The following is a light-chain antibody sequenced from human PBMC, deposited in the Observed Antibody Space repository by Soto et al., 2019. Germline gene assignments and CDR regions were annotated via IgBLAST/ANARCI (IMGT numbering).Light chain of an antibody. V-gene: IGKV3-11*01. CDR1: QSVGNN. J-gene: IGKJ4*01. CDR2: YAS. CDR3: QQRIYCPRT. Sequence: EIVLTQSPATLSLSPGERATLSCRASQSVGNNLAWYQQKPGQAPRLLIYYASNRATGIPARFSGSGSGTDFTLTISSLEPEDFAVYYCQQRIYCPRTFGGGTKVEI.